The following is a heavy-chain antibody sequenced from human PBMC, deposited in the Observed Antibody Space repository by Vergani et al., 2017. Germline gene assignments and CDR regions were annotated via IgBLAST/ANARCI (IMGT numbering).Heavy chain of an antibody. V-gene: IGHV3-21*01. CDR3: ARDSLSKVRGADYGMDV. Sequence: EVQLVESGGGLVKPGGSLRLSCAASGFTFSSYSMNWVRQAPGKGLEWVSSISSSSSYIYYADSVKGRFTISRDNAKNSLYLQMNSLRAEDTAVYYCARDSLSKVRGADYGMDVWGQGTTVTVSS. D-gene: IGHD3-10*01. CDR2: ISSSSSYI. CDR1: GFTFSSYS. J-gene: IGHJ6*02.